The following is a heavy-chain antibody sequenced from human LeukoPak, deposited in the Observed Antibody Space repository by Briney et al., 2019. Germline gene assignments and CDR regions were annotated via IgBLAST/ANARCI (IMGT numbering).Heavy chain of an antibody. CDR2: ISGSGGST. V-gene: IGHV3-23*01. J-gene: IGHJ6*03. CDR1: GFTFSSYA. CDR3: AKGPADDTGYYYYMDV. Sequence: QPGGSLRLSCAASGFTFSSYAMSWVRQAPGKGLEWVSAISGSGGSTYYADSVKGRFTISRDNSKNTLYLQMNSLRAEDTAVYYCAKGPADDTGYYYYMDVWGKGTTVTVSS. D-gene: IGHD3-22*01.